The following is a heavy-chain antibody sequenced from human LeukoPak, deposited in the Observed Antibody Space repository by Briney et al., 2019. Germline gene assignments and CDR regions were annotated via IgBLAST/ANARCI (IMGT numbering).Heavy chain of an antibody. D-gene: IGHD2-2*01. CDR1: GGSISSHY. V-gene: IGHV4-59*11. J-gene: IGHJ5*02. CDR3: ARAAVPAARWFDP. Sequence: SETLSLTCTVSGGSISSHYWSWIRQPPGKGLEWIGYIYYGGSTNYNPSLKSRVTISVDTSKNQFSLKLSSVTAADTAVYYCARAAVPAARWFDPWGQGTLVTVSS. CDR2: IYYGGST.